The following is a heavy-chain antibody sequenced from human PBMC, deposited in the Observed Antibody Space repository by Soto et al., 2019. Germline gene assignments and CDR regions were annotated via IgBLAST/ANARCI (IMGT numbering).Heavy chain of an antibody. V-gene: IGHV4-30-2*01. J-gene: IGHJ6*02. Sequence: SETLSLTXDVSGGSISTGVYSWNWIRQPPGKGLEWVGYINHSGSTYDNPSLKSRVTMSVNRPKNQFSLNLTSVTAAETAVYFCARGHYRYAMDVWGQGTTVTSP. CDR2: INHSGST. CDR1: GGSISTGVYS. CDR3: ARGHYRYAMDV.